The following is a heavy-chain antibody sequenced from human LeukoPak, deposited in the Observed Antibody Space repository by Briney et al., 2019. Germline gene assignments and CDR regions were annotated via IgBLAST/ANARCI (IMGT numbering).Heavy chain of an antibody. CDR1: GFTFSSYA. J-gene: IGHJ4*02. Sequence: PGGSLRLSCAASGFTFSSYAMHWVRQAPGKGLEYVSAISSNGGSTYYANSVKGRFTISRDNSKNTLYLEMHSPRPDDTATYYCARDPRRYSFDYYFDYWGQGTLVTVSS. CDR2: ISSNGGST. V-gene: IGHV3-64*01. CDR3: ARDPRRYSFDYYFDY. D-gene: IGHD5-18*01.